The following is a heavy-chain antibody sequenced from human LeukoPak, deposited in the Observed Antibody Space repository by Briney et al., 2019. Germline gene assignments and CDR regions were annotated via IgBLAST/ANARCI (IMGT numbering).Heavy chain of an antibody. Sequence: GGSLRLSCAASGFTFSNYWMHWVRQAPGKGLVWVSRSDGGGSSTSYADSVKGRFSISRDNAKSILYLQMNSLRAEDTAVYYCARGPGSSGGAYVGDYWGHGTLVTVSS. CDR3: ARGPGSSGGAYVGDY. V-gene: IGHV3-74*01. D-gene: IGHD3-22*01. CDR2: SDGGGSST. J-gene: IGHJ4*01. CDR1: GFTFSNYW.